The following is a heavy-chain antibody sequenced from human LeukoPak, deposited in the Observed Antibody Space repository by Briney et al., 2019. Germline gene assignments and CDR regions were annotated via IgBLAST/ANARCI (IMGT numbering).Heavy chain of an antibody. CDR1: GFTFSSYA. J-gene: IGHJ4*02. V-gene: IGHV3-30-3*01. CDR3: ARDLSQQLVSIDY. D-gene: IGHD6-13*01. Sequence: GGSLRLSCAASGFTFSSYAMHWVRQAPGKGLEWVAVISYDGSNKYYADSVKGRFTISRDNSKNTLYLQMNSLRAEDTAVYYCARDLSQQLVSIDYWGQGTLVTVSS. CDR2: ISYDGSNK.